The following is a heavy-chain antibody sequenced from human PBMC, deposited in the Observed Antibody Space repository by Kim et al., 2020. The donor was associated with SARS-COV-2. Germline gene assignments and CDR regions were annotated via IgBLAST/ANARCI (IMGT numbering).Heavy chain of an antibody. J-gene: IGHJ3*02. Sequence: GGSLRLSCATSGFTFSAYDMNWVRQAPGKGLEWLSFITKSSTTIYYADSVEGRFTISRDNAKNSLFLQMNSLRDEDTALYYCARDRMGGAFDMWGQGTMVIVSS. CDR2: ITKSSTTI. V-gene: IGHV3-48*02. CDR1: GFTFSAYD. D-gene: IGHD3-16*01. CDR3: ARDRMGGAFDM.